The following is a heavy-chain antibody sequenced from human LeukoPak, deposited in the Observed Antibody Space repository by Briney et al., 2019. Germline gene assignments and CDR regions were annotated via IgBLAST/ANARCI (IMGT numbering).Heavy chain of an antibody. D-gene: IGHD1-26*01. CDR3: ARDRIVGATDGYYGMDV. J-gene: IGHJ6*02. CDR1: GYTFTGYY. Sequence: GASVKVSCKASGYTFTGYYMHWVRQAPGQGLEWMGWINPNSGNTGYAQKFQGRVTMTRNTSISTAYMELSSLRSEDTAVYYCARDRIVGATDGYYGMDVWGQGTTVTVSS. CDR2: INPNSGNT. V-gene: IGHV1-8*02.